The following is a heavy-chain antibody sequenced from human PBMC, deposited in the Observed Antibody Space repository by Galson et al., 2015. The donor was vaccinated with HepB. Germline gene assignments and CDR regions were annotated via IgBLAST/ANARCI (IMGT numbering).Heavy chain of an antibody. CDR1: GGTFSNYA. Sequence: SVKVSCKASGGTFSNYAISWVRQAPGQGLEWMGGIIPIFGTANYAQKFQGRVTITADESTSTAYMELSSLRSEDTAVYYCARVEGSSGWWGGGYFDYWGQGTLVTVSS. J-gene: IGHJ4*02. CDR2: IIPIFGTA. V-gene: IGHV1-69*13. CDR3: ARVEGSSGWWGGGYFDY. D-gene: IGHD6-19*01.